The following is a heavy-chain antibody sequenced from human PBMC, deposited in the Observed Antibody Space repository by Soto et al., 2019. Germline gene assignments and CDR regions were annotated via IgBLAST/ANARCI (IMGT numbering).Heavy chain of an antibody. Sequence: GGSLRLSCAASGFTFSSYSMNWVRQAPGKGLEWVSYISSSSSTIYYADSVKGRFTISRDNAKNSLYLQMNSLRAEDTAVYYCARDRPSRRITFVGVIAYWGQGTLVTVSS. CDR3: ARDRPSRRITFVGVIAY. D-gene: IGHD3-16*02. V-gene: IGHV3-48*01. CDR1: GFTFSSYS. CDR2: ISSSSSTI. J-gene: IGHJ4*02.